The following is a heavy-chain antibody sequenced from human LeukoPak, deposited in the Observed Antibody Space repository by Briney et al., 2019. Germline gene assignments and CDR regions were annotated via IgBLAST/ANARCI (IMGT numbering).Heavy chain of an antibody. CDR3: ATWAYSSGWSTNRDFDY. CDR1: GFTFSSLA. J-gene: IGHJ4*02. V-gene: IGHV3-23*01. D-gene: IGHD6-19*01. Sequence: PGGSLRLSCAASGFTFSSLAMSWVRQAPGKGLEWVSAISGGGHSIYYADSVKGRFTISRDNSKNTLYLQMNSLKAEDTALYYCATWAYSSGWSTNRDFDYWGQGTLVTVSS. CDR2: ISGGGHSI.